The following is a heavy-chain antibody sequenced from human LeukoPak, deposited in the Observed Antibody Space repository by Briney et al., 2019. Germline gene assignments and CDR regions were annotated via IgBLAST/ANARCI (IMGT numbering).Heavy chain of an antibody. D-gene: IGHD6-13*01. Sequence: GASVKVSCKASGGTFSSYAISWVRQAPGQGLEWMGGIIPIFGTANYAQKFQGRVTMTRDTSTSTVYMELSSLRSEDTAVYYCARQPGYIAAAGSYNWFDPWGQGTLVTVSS. V-gene: IGHV1-69*05. J-gene: IGHJ5*02. CDR3: ARQPGYIAAAGSYNWFDP. CDR2: IIPIFGTA. CDR1: GGTFSSYA.